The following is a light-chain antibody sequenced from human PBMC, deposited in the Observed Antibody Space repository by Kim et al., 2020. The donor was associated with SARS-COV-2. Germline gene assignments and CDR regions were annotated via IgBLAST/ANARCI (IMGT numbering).Light chain of an antibody. CDR2: KAS. Sequence: DIQMTQSPSTLSASVGDRVTITCRASHSISSWLAWYQQKPGKAPKLLIYKASSLESGVPSRFSGSGSGTEFALTISSLQPNDCATYYCQQYNTYAWTFGQGTKVVIK. V-gene: IGKV1-5*03. J-gene: IGKJ1*01. CDR1: HSISSW. CDR3: QQYNTYAWT.